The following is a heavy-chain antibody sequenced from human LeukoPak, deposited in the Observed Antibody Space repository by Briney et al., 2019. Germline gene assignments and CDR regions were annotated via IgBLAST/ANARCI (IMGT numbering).Heavy chain of an antibody. CDR2: INPSDGST. V-gene: IGHV1-46*01. CDR1: GYTFTSYY. CDR3: ARHHGAGEYPFDY. D-gene: IGHD2/OR15-2a*01. J-gene: IGHJ4*02. Sequence: ASVKVSCKASGYTFTSYYMHWVRQAPGQGLEWVGIINPSDGSTTYAQNFQGGVTMTRDTSTSTVYMELSSVRSEDTAVYHCARHHGAGEYPFDYWGQGTLVTVSS.